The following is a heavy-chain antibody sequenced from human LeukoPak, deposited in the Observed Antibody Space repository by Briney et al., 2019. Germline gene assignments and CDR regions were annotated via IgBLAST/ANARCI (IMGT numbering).Heavy chain of an antibody. Sequence: ASVKVSCKASGYTFNEYYIHWIRQAPGQGLEWMGWINPNGDGTNYAQQFQGWVTMTRDTSITTAYMELSRLTSNVTAVYYCARSKLGEVAAKFDTWGQGTLVTVSS. CDR1: GYTFNEYY. CDR2: INPNGDGT. D-gene: IGHD3-16*01. CDR3: ARSKLGEVAAKFDT. J-gene: IGHJ5*02. V-gene: IGHV1-2*04.